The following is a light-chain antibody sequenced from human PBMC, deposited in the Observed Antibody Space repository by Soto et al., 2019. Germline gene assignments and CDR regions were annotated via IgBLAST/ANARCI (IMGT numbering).Light chain of an antibody. J-gene: IGKJ4*01. CDR1: QSVSSY. Sequence: EIVFTQSPATLSFSPGERATLSCRASQSVSSYLAWYQQKPGQAPRLLIYDASNRATGIPARFSGSGSGTEFTLTISRLEPEDFAVYYCQQYGSSPALTFGGGTKVDIK. V-gene: IGKV3-20*01. CDR3: QQYGSSPALT. CDR2: DAS.